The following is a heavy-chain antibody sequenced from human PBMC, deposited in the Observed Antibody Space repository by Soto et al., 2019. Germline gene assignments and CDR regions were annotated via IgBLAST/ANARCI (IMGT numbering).Heavy chain of an antibody. CDR3: TLFDY. V-gene: IGHV4-34*01. J-gene: IGHJ4*02. Sequence: PSETPSLTCAVYWGSFSGYYWSWIRQPPGKGLEWIGENNHKGNTNYNPSLKSRVPILVNTSKNQFSLKLSSVTAADTAVYYCTLFDYWGQGTLVTVSS. CDR2: NNHKGNT. CDR1: WGSFSGYY.